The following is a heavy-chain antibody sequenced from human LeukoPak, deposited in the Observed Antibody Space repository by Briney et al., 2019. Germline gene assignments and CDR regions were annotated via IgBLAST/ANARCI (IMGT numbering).Heavy chain of an antibody. CDR3: ARLHSTAAAGTYDY. CDR2: ISNDSSYT. J-gene: IGHJ4*02. V-gene: IGHV3-11*06. D-gene: IGHD6-13*01. CDR1: GFIFSDYY. Sequence: PGGSLRLSCAASGFIFSDYYMTWIRQAPGKGLDWISYISNDSSYTRYADSVKGRFTVSRDNAKNSLYLQMNSLRAEDTAVYYCARLHSTAAAGTYDYWGQGTLVTVSS.